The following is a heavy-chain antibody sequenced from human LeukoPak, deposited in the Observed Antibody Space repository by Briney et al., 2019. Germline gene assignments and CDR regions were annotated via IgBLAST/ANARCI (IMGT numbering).Heavy chain of an antibody. CDR1: GYTFTSYG. Sequence: ASVKVSCKASGYTFTSYGISWVRQAPGQGLEWMGWISAYNGNTNYAQKLQGRVTMTTDTSTSTAYMELRSLRSDDTAVYYCARLVVLRFLEWLSYYYYYYMDVWGKGTTVTVSS. CDR2: ISAYNGNT. CDR3: ARLVVLRFLEWLSYYYYYYMDV. V-gene: IGHV1-18*01. J-gene: IGHJ6*03. D-gene: IGHD3-3*01.